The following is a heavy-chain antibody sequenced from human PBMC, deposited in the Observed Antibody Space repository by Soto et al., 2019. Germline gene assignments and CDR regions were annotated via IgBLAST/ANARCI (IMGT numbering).Heavy chain of an antibody. Sequence: PSETLSLTCTVSGGSISGYYWSWIRQHPGKGLEWIGYIHYSGSTYYNPSLKSRVTISVDTSKNQFSLKLSSVTAADTAVYYCARVVVAAIGWFDPWGQGTLVTVSS. D-gene: IGHD2-15*01. CDR2: IHYSGST. J-gene: IGHJ5*02. CDR3: ARVVVAAIGWFDP. CDR1: GGSISGYY. V-gene: IGHV4-31*03.